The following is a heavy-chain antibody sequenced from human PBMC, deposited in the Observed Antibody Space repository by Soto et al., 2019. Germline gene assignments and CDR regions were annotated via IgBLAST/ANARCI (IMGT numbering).Heavy chain of an antibody. V-gene: IGHV3-30*18. D-gene: IGHD6-13*01. Sequence: TGGSLRLSCPASGFIFSNYGMHWVRQAPGKGLEWVAAILYDGSNEYYADSVKGRFTIFRDNSKNILYLQMNSLRAEDTAMYYCAKDRSSSWPFDYWGQGTLVTVSS. CDR1: GFIFSNYG. J-gene: IGHJ4*02. CDR2: ILYDGSNE. CDR3: AKDRSSSWPFDY.